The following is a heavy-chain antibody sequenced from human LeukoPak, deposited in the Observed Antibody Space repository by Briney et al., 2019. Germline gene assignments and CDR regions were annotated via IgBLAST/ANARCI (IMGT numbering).Heavy chain of an antibody. CDR1: SFTLSSYA. CDR3: ARGNCSSASCYRFDP. V-gene: IGHV3-30*04. J-gene: IGHJ5*02. CDR2: ISYDGSNK. D-gene: IGHD2-2*01. Sequence: GGSLRLSCAACSFTLSSYAMHWVRQAPGKGLKWVAVISYDGSNKYYADSVKGRFTISRDNSKNTLYLQMNRLRAEHTTVYYCARGNCSSASCYRFDPWGQGTLVTVSS.